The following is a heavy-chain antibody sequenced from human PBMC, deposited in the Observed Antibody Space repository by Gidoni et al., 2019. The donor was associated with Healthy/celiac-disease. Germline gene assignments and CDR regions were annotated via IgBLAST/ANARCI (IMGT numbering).Heavy chain of an antibody. V-gene: IGHV3-74*01. CDR3: ARDCYDSSGCAYYYYGMDV. J-gene: IGHJ6*02. CDR2: INSDGSST. Sequence: EVQLVESGGGLVQPGGSLRLSCAASGFPFSSYWMHWVRQAPGKGLVWVSRINSDGSSTSYADSVKGRFTISRDNAKNTLYLQMNSLRAEDTAVYYCARDCYDSSGCAYYYYGMDVWGQGTTVTVSS. D-gene: IGHD3-22*01. CDR1: GFPFSSYW.